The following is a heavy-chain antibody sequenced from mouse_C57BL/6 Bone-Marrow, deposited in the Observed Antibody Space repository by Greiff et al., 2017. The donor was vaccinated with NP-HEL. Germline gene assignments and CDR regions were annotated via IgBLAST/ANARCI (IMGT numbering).Heavy chain of an antibody. CDR2: INIGNGYT. Sequence: EVQLQQSGAELVRPGSSVKMSCKTSGYTFTSYGINWVKQRPGQGLEWIGYINIGNGYTEYNEKFKGKATLTSDTSSSTAYMQLSSLTSEVSAIYFCARRAMDYWGQGTSVTVSS. CDR1: GYTFTSYG. CDR3: ARRAMDY. D-gene: IGHD3-3*01. J-gene: IGHJ4*01. V-gene: IGHV1-58*01.